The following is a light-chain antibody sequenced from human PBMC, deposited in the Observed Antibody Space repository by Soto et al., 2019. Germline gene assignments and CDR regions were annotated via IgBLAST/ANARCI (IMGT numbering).Light chain of an antibody. J-gene: IGLJ1*01. CDR1: SSDVGGYNY. Sequence: QSALTQPRSVSGSPGQSVTISCTGTSSDVGGYNYVSWYQQHPGKAPKLMIYDVSKRPSGVPDRFSGSKSGNTASLTISGLQAEDVADYYCCSEVGSFTFYVSGPGTKMTVL. CDR2: DVS. V-gene: IGLV2-11*01. CDR3: CSEVGSFTFYV.